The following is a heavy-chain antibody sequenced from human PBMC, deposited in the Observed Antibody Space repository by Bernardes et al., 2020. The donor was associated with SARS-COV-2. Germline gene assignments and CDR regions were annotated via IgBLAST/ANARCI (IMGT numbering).Heavy chain of an antibody. V-gene: IGHV3-13*04. CDR3: TRGRHCINGVCQNFAFDV. CDR1: GFTFGDYA. Sequence: GSLRLFRTASGFTFGDYALHWVRQATGTGLEWVSAIATGGETYYSVSVRGRFSISRENARNSLYLQMNNLTPGDTAVYYCTRGRHCINGVCQNFAFDVWGHGTMVTVSS. J-gene: IGHJ3*01. D-gene: IGHD2-8*01. CDR2: IATGGET.